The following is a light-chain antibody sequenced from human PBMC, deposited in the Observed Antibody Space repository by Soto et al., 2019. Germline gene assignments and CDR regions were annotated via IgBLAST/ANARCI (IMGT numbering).Light chain of an antibody. V-gene: IGKV1-5*01. Sequence: DIQMTQSPSTLSASVGDRVTITCRASQSISSWLAWYQQKPGKAPKLLIYDASSLESGVPSRFSGSGSGTEFTLTISRLHPDVFATYYCQQYNNYRTFGQGTKVEIK. CDR1: QSISSW. CDR3: QQYNNYRT. CDR2: DAS. J-gene: IGKJ1*01.